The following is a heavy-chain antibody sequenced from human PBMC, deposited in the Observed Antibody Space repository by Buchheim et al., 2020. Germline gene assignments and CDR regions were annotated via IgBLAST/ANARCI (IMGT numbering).Heavy chain of an antibody. D-gene: IGHD2-2*02. CDR2: IIPIFGTA. J-gene: IGHJ4*02. CDR1: GGTFSSYA. Sequence: QVQLVQSGAEVKKPGSSVKVFCKASGGTFSSYAISWVRQAPGQGLEWMGGIIPIFGTANYAQKFQGRVTITADESTSTAYMELSSLRSEDTAVYYCAGSPRYCSSTSCYTPTYYFDYWGQGTL. CDR3: AGSPRYCSSTSCYTPTYYFDY. V-gene: IGHV1-69*01.